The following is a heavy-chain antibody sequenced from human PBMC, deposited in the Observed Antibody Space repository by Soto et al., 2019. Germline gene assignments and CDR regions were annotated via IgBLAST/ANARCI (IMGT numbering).Heavy chain of an antibody. J-gene: IGHJ5*02. D-gene: IGHD2-15*01. V-gene: IGHV3-23*01. CDR3: AEWARYCSGADCRA. CDR1: GFLFSSRA. CDR2: ISGSGTIT. Sequence: EVQLLESGGGLVQPGGSLRLSCAASGFLFSSRAMSWVRQAPGKGLEWVSAISGSGTITFYADSVKGRFTISRDTSKNTLYLQMNTLRPDDTAVYYCAEWARYCSGADCRAWGQGTLVTVSS.